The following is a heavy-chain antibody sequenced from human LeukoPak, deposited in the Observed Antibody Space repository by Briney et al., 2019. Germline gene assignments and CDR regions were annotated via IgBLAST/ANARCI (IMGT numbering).Heavy chain of an antibody. CDR2: IYHSGST. V-gene: IGHV4-38-2*02. D-gene: IGHD3-10*01. J-gene: IGHJ4*02. CDR3: ARGLSIRATY. Sequence: SETLSLTCTVSGYSISSGYYWGWIRQPPGKGLEWIGSIYHSGSTYYNPSLKSRVIISVDTSKNQFSLKLSSVTAADTAVYYCARGLSIRATYWGQGTLVTVSS. CDR1: GYSISSGYY.